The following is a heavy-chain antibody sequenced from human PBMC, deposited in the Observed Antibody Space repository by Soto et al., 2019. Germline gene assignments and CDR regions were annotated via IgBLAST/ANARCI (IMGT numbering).Heavy chain of an antibody. Sequence: SETLSLTFAVYGGSFSGYYWSWIRQPPGKGLEWIGEINHSGSTNYNPSLKSRVTISVDTSKNQFSLKLSSVTAADTAVYYCARGRVAYSSSYGYRGQGTLVTVS. D-gene: IGHD6-6*01. CDR3: ARGRVAYSSSYGY. CDR2: INHSGST. CDR1: GGSFSGYY. J-gene: IGHJ4*02. V-gene: IGHV4-34*01.